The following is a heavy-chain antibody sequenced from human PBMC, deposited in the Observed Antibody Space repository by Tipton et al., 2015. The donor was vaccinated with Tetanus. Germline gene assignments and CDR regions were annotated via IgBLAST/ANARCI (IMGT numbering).Heavy chain of an antibody. CDR2: ISSGGTTI. J-gene: IGHJ4*02. CDR1: GFTFSDYY. V-gene: IGHV3-11*01. D-gene: IGHD1-26*01. Sequence: SLRLSCAASGFTFSDYYMSWIRQAPGKGLEWLSYISSGGTTIYYADSVKGRFTISRDNAKNSLCLQMNSLTAEDTAVYYCCRSTPIVGPLDHWGQGTPVTVSS. CDR3: CRSTPIVGPLDH.